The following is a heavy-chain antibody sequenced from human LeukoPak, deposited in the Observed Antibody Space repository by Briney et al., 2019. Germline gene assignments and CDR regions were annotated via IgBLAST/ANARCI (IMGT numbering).Heavy chain of an antibody. CDR1: GGSISSNSYY. J-gene: IGHJ4*02. Sequence: PSETLTLTCTVSGGSISSNSYYWGWIRQPPGKGLEWNGSIYYSGITYYNPSLKSQATISVDTSNNQFSLKLSSVTAADTAVYYCASGGRYCSSTSCYYFDYWGQGTLVTVSS. CDR2: IYYSGIT. V-gene: IGHV4-39*01. CDR3: ASGGRYCSSTSCYYFDY. D-gene: IGHD2-2*01.